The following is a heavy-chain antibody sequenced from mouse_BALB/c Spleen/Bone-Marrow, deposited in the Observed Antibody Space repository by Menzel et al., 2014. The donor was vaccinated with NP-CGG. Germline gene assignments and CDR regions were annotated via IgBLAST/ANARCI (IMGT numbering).Heavy chain of an antibody. CDR2: ISTYYGDA. Sequence: AQLQQSGAELVRPGVSVKISCKGSGYTFTDYAMHWVKQSHAKSLEWIGVISTYYGDASYNQKFKGKATMTVDKSSSTAYMELARLTSEDSAIYYCAREGPWFAYWGQGTLVTVSA. CDR1: GYTFTDYA. CDR3: AREGPWFAY. V-gene: IGHV1S137*01. J-gene: IGHJ3*01.